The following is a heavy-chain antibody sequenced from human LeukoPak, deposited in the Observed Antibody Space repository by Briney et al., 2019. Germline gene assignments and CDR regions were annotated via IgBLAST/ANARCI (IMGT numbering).Heavy chain of an antibody. Sequence: SETLSLTCAVYGGSFSGYYWSWIRQPPGKGLEWIGEINHSGSTYYNPSLKSRVTISVDTSKNQFSLKLSSVTAADTAVYYCARVIAAAGSDYWGQGTLVTVSS. CDR2: INHSGST. V-gene: IGHV4-34*01. J-gene: IGHJ4*02. CDR1: GGSFSGYY. D-gene: IGHD6-13*01. CDR3: ARVIAAAGSDY.